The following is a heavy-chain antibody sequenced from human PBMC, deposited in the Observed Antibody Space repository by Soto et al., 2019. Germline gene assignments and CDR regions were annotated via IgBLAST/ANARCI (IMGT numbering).Heavy chain of an antibody. V-gene: IGHV3-9*01. CDR1: GFTFDDYA. CDR2: ISWTSGSI. Sequence: SLRLSCAASGFTFDDYAMHWVRQAPGEGLEWVSGISWTSGSIGYADSVKGRFTISRDNAKNSLYLQMNSLRAEDTALYSCAKDTTHAYYCSSTSCPFDYWGQGTLVTVSS. CDR3: AKDTTHAYYCSSTSCPFDY. J-gene: IGHJ4*02. D-gene: IGHD2-2*01.